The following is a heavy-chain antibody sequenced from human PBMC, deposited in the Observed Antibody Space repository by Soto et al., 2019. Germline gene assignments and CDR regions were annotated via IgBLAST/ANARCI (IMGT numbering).Heavy chain of an antibody. CDR1: GFTFNSYW. CDR3: ARGINGYYAFDV. Sequence: EVQLVESGGGLVQPGGSLRLSCAASGFTFNSYWMHWVRQVPGKGLVWVARIKADGSSTNYADSVKGRFTISRDNAQNTLFLQINSLTAEDTAVYYCARGINGYYAFDVWGQGTMVTVSS. D-gene: IGHD5-18*01. CDR2: IKADGSST. J-gene: IGHJ3*01. V-gene: IGHV3-74*01.